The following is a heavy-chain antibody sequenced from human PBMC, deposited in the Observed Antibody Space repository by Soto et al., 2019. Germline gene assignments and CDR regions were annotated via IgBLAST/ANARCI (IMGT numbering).Heavy chain of an antibody. CDR1: GFTFSSYG. Sequence: PGGSLRLSCAASGFTFSSYGMHWVRQAPGKGLEWVAVIWYDGSNKYYADSVKGRFTISRDNSKNTLYLQMNSLRAEDTAVYYCARVRVTTVRGVTYYYYGMDVWGQGTTVTVSS. V-gene: IGHV3-33*01. CDR3: ARVRVTTVRGVTYYYYGMDV. CDR2: IWYDGSNK. D-gene: IGHD3-10*01. J-gene: IGHJ6*02.